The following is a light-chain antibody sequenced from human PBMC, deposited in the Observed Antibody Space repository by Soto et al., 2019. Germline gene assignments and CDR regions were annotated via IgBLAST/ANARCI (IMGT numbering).Light chain of an antibody. CDR3: QQRSNWPLT. CDR2: ESS. Sequence: EIVLTQSPATLSLSPGERATLSCRASQNVANYLDWYQQKPGQAPRLLIYESSNRATGIPARFSGSGSGTDFTLTISSLEPEDFAVYYCQQRSNWPLTFGGGTKVDI. CDR1: QNVANY. V-gene: IGKV3-11*01. J-gene: IGKJ4*01.